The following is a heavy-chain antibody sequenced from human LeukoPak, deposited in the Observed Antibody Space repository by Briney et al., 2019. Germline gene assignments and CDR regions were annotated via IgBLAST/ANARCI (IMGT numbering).Heavy chain of an antibody. V-gene: IGHV5-51*01. J-gene: IGHJ6*03. CDR3: AGQYGSGKPFTSYYYYYYMDV. CDR1: GYSFTSYW. Sequence: GESLKISCKGSGYSFTSYWIGWVRQMPGKGLEWMGIIYPGDSDTRYSPSFQGQVTISADKSISTAYLQWSSLKASDTAMYYCAGQYGSGKPFTSYYYYYYMDVWGKGTTVTVSS. D-gene: IGHD3-10*01. CDR2: IYPGDSDT.